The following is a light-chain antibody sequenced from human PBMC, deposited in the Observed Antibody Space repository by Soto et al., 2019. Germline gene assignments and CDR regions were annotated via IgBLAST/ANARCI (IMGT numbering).Light chain of an antibody. Sequence: ETVMTQSPATLSVSPGEGVTLSCRASEGIRSNLAWYQQKPGQAPRLLIYDVSTRAIAIPARFSGSGSGTEFTLTISSLQSEDFAVYFCQQYDQWPITFGQGTRLE. CDR3: QQYDQWPIT. V-gene: IGKV3-15*01. CDR2: DVS. CDR1: EGIRSN. J-gene: IGKJ5*01.